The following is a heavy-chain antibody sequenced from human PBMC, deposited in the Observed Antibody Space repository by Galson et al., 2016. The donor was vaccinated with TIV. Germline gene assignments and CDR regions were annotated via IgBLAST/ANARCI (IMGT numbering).Heavy chain of an antibody. V-gene: IGHV3-9*01. CDR3: TKDCRSDASMDYYYYSGMDV. D-gene: IGHD5-18*01. J-gene: IGHJ6*02. Sequence: SLRLSCAASGFTFDDYAMHWVRQAPGKGLEWVSSTNWKGNSVDYADSVRGRFTISRDNAKNSLFLHMNRLRPEDTALYYCTKDCRSDASMDYYYYSGMDVWGQGTAVTVSS. CDR2: TNWKGNSV. CDR1: GFTFDDYA.